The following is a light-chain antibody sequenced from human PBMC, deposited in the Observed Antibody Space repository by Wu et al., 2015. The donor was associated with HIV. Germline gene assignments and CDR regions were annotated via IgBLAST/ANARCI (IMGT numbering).Light chain of an antibody. CDR3: QQYVSSSWT. J-gene: IGKJ1*01. V-gene: IGKV3-20*01. Sequence: EIVLTQSPGTLSLSPGERATLSCRASQRVRSSYLAWYQQKPGQAPRLLIYGASNRATGIPDRFSGSGSGTDFTLTISRLEPEDFAVYYCQQYVSSSWTFGQGTKVEIK. CDR2: GAS. CDR1: QRVRSSY.